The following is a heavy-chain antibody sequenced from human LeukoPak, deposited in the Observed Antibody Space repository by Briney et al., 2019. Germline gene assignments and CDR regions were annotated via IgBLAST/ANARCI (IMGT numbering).Heavy chain of an antibody. D-gene: IGHD2-2*01. CDR2: IYSTGST. J-gene: IGHJ1*01. Sequence: GGSLRLSCAASGLPVRPSAMSWVRQAPGKGLEWVSVIYSTGSTYYEDSVNGRFTISRDTSKSTVHLQLNRLRVEDTAVYYCASAREYCINSNCYEYFQDWGQGTLVTVSS. CDR3: ASAREYCINSNCYEYFQD. V-gene: IGHV3-53*01. CDR1: GLPVRPSA.